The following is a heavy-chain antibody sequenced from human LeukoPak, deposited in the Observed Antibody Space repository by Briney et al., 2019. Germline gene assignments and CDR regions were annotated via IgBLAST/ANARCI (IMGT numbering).Heavy chain of an antibody. D-gene: IGHD2-2*01. CDR1: GFTFSSYS. Sequence: PGGSLRLSCAASGFTFSSYSMNWVSQAPGKGLEWVSSISSSSSYIYYADSVKGRFTISRDNAKNSLYLQMNSLRAEDTAVYYCARDFLVGAFDIWGQGTMVTVSS. CDR3: ARDFLVGAFDI. V-gene: IGHV3-21*01. J-gene: IGHJ3*02. CDR2: ISSSSSYI.